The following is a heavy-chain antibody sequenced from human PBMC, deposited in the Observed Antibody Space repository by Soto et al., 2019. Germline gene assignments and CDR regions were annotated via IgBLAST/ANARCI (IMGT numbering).Heavy chain of an antibody. CDR2: VYYSGSS. J-gene: IGHJ4*02. D-gene: IGHD3-9*01. V-gene: IGHV4-59*11. CDR3: ARVGERWQYFDWFYYFDS. Sequence: SDTLSLTCTVYGGSIGCRDLGLIRHPPGKGLEWIGYVYYSGSSTSNPSLKSRVTMSADTSKNQLSLKVRSVTAADTAVYYCARVGERWQYFDWFYYFDSWGQGALVTVSS. CDR1: GGSIGCRD.